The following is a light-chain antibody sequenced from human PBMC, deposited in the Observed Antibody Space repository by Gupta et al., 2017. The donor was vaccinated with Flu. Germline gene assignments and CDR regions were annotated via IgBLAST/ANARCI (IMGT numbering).Light chain of an antibody. CDR2: RNN. J-gene: IGLJ3*02. V-gene: IGLV1-47*01. CDR3: ATGDRGSNGL. Sequence: RVTIAGAGSSSTRGSNYVFWYHQAPGTPPNLLMYRNNQRAAGVPARFSGSKAGTAASLTISGLRDEDEADYYCATGDRGSNGLFGGGTKLTVL. CDR1: SSTRGSNY.